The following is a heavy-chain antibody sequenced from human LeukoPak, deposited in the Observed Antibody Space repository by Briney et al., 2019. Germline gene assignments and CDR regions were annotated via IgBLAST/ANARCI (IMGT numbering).Heavy chain of an antibody. CDR2: IRYDGSNK. CDR1: GFTFSSYD. Sequence: PGGSLRLSCAASGFTFSSYDIHWVRQAPGKGLEWVAFIRYDGSNKYYADSVRGRFTISRDNSKNTLYLQMNSLRAEDTAVYYCARDLSYYYDHWGRGTLVTVSS. J-gene: IGHJ4*01. V-gene: IGHV3-30*02. CDR3: ARDLSYYYDH.